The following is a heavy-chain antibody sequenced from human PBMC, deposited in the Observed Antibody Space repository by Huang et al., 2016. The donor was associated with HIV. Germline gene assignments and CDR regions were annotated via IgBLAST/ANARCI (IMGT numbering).Heavy chain of an antibody. CDR3: ATKTAAMDI. D-gene: IGHD1-7*01. Sequence: VESGGRLVQPGGSIRLSCVGSTFRFGAYWMSWVRKSPGKGLEWVANIKQDESEKYYVESVKGRFNISRDNAKKVLFLEMNNVRVEDTATYYCATKTAAMDIWGQGTTVTVS. V-gene: IGHV3-7*01. CDR1: TFRFGAYW. CDR2: IKQDESEK. J-gene: IGHJ6*02.